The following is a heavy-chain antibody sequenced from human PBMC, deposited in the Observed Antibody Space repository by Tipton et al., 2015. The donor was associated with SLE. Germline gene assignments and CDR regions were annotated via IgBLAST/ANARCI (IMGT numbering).Heavy chain of an antibody. Sequence: SLRLSCAASGFTFSSYSMNWVRQAPGKGLEWVSYISSSSSTIYYADSVKGRFTISRDNAKNSLYLQMNSLRDEDTAVYYCARDLSSSSDSYGMDVWRQGTTITVSS. CDR3: ARDLSSSSDSYGMDV. V-gene: IGHV3-48*02. CDR2: ISSSSSTI. J-gene: IGHJ6*02. D-gene: IGHD6-13*01. CDR1: GFTFSSYS.